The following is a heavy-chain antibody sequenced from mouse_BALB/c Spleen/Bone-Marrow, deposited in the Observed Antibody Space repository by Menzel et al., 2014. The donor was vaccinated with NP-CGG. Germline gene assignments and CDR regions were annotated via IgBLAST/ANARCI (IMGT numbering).Heavy chain of an antibody. D-gene: IGHD3-3*01. CDR1: GFTFSGYG. Sequence: EVQVVESGGGLVQPGGSLKLSCAASGFTFSGYGMSWVRQTPDKGLELVATISGSGSSTYYPDSVRGRFTISRDNARNTLYLQMSRLKSEDTAMYYCARGRDWFDYWGQGTALTVSS. CDR3: ARGRDWFDY. CDR2: ISGSGSST. V-gene: IGHV5-6-3*01. J-gene: IGHJ2*01.